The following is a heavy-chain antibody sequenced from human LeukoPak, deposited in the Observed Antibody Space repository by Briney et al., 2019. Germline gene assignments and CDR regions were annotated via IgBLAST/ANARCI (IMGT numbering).Heavy chain of an antibody. J-gene: IGHJ4*02. CDR2: IYYSGST. CDR3: ARGPYYYDSSGYSLDY. CDR1: GGSVNSGSYY. D-gene: IGHD3-22*01. Sequence: SETLSLTCTVSGGSVNSGSYYWNWIRQPPGKGLEWIGYIYYSGSTNYNPSLKSRVTISVDTSKNQFPLKLSSVTAADTAVYYCARGPYYYDSSGYSLDYWGQGTLVTVSS. V-gene: IGHV4-61*01.